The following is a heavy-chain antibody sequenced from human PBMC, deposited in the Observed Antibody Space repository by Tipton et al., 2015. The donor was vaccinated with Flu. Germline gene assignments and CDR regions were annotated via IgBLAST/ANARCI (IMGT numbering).Heavy chain of an antibody. CDR3: ARISRLYEDSASLAFDM. V-gene: IGHV3-74*01. J-gene: IGHJ3*02. CDR1: GFAFSGYW. CDR2: INTDGSTT. D-gene: IGHD1-26*01. Sequence: TLSLTCAASGFAFSGYWMHWVRQVPGKGLVWLSRINTDGSTTNYADSVEGRFTISRDNAKKTLYLDMNSLRAEDAAVYYCARISRLYEDSASLAFDMWGQGTVVTVSS.